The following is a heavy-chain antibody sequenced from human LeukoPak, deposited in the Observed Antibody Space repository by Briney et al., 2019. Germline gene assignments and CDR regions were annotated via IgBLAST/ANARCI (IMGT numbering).Heavy chain of an antibody. V-gene: IGHV5-51*01. Sequence: GESLKISCQASGYSFTTYWIAWVRQMPGKGLEWMGIIYPGDSETIYSPSFQGQVTISAVKSSSTAYLQWSSLEPSDTAMYFCARSEDYGGTGYYFDYWGQGTLVTVSS. D-gene: IGHD4-23*01. CDR2: IYPGDSET. CDR1: GYSFTTYW. CDR3: ARSEDYGGTGYYFDY. J-gene: IGHJ4*02.